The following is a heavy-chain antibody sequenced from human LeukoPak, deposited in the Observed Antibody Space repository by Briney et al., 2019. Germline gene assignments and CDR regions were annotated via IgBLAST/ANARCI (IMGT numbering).Heavy chain of an antibody. J-gene: IGHJ4*02. D-gene: IGHD6-13*01. CDR2: IKEDGSEK. Sequence: GGSLRLSCAASGYTFSTYWMNWVRQAPGKGLEWVANIKEDGSEKNYVDSVKGRFTISRDNAKNSLCLQMNSLRAEDTAVYYCVAAGGYWGQGALVTVSS. V-gene: IGHV3-7*05. CDR3: VAAGGY. CDR1: GYTFSTYW.